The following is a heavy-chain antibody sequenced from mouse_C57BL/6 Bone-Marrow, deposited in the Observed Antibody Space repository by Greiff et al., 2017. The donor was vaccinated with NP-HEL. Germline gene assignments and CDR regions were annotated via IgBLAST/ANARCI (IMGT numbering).Heavy chain of an antibody. V-gene: IGHV5-9-1*02. J-gene: IGHJ2*01. CDR3: TRGGLLLYFDY. Sequence: EVKLVESGEGLVKPGGSLKLSCAASGFTFSSYAMSWVRQTPEKRLEWVAYISSGGDYIYYADTVKGRFTISRDNARNTLYLQMSSLKSEDTAMYYCTRGGLLLYFDYWGQGTTLTVSS. D-gene: IGHD2-3*01. CDR2: ISSGGDYI. CDR1: GFTFSSYA.